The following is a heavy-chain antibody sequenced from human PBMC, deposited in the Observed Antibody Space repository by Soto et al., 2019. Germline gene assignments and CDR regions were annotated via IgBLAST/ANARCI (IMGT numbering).Heavy chain of an antibody. CDR3: TRDWFTIPLRDSYYYYGMDL. CDR1: GFTCGDYA. Sequence: PGGSLRLSCTAPGFTCGDYAMSLFRQAPGKGLEWVGFIRSQAYGGTTEYAASVKGRFTISRDDSKSIAYLQMNSLKTEDTAVYYCTRDWFTIPLRDSYYYYGMDLWGQGPTVTVSS. J-gene: IGHJ6*02. V-gene: IGHV3-49*03. CDR2: IRSQAYGGTT. D-gene: IGHD3-3*01.